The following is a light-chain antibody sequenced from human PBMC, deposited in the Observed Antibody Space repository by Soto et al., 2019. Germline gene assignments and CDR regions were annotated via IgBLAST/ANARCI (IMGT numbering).Light chain of an antibody. J-gene: IGLJ1*01. CDR2: EVT. CDR3: VSYTDTDTLV. CDR1: NTDVGQDKS. Sequence: ALTQPASVSGSRGQSITISCVGRNTDVGQDKSVSWYQQGPGKAPKLLIFEVTNRPSGVSSRFSGSRSGNTASLTISGLQPDDEGDYFCVSYTDTDTLVFGNGTKVTVL. V-gene: IGLV2-14*01.